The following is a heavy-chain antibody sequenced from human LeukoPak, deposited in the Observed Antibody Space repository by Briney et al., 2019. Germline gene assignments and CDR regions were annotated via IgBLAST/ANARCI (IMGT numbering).Heavy chain of an antibody. CDR3: ARGDMVRGVNLDY. CDR2: ISAYNGNT. CDR1: SYTFTSYG. D-gene: IGHD3-10*01. Sequence: SVSPSCTASSYTFTSYGISWVRRAPGQGLEWMGWISAYNGNTNYAQNLQGRVTMTTDTSASTAYMELRSLRSDDTAVYYCARGDMVRGVNLDYWGQGTLVTVSS. V-gene: IGHV1-18*01. J-gene: IGHJ4*02.